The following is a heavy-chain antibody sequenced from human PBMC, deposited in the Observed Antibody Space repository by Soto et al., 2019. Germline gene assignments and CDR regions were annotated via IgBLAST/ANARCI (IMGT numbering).Heavy chain of an antibody. Sequence: GASVKVSCKACGDTFTNYDINWVRQAPGQGLEWLGWMTPNSGNTGYAQKFQGRVTLTRDTSISTAYMELSSLRSEDTAVYYCARNTYKVGDFHLWGQGTLVTVSS. CDR3: ARNTYKVGDFHL. D-gene: IGHD1-26*01. CDR1: GDTFTNYD. V-gene: IGHV1-8*01. J-gene: IGHJ4*02. CDR2: MTPNSGNT.